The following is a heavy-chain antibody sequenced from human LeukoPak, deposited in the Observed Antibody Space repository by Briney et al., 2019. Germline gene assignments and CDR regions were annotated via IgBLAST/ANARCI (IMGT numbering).Heavy chain of an antibody. D-gene: IGHD3-22*01. Sequence: PGGSLRLSCAASGFTFSSYAMHWVRQAPGKGLEWVAVISYDGSNKYYADSVKGRFTISRDNSKNTLYLQMNSLRAEDMAVYYCARDPYYYDSSGYGSRNAFDIWGQGTMVTVSS. CDR1: GFTFSSYA. J-gene: IGHJ3*02. CDR3: ARDPYYYDSSGYGSRNAFDI. V-gene: IGHV3-30-3*01. CDR2: ISYDGSNK.